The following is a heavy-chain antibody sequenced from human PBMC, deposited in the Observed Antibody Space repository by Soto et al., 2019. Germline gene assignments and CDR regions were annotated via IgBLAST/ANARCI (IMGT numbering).Heavy chain of an antibody. D-gene: IGHD3-10*01. Sequence: PGGSLRLSCGASGFAFSSYYMHWVRQAPGKGLVWVSRINGDGNTTTYADSVKGRFTISRDNAKNTLYLQMNSLRAEDTAVYYCARSVRSGTYPYYYSAMDVWGQGTTVTVSS. CDR1: GFAFSSYY. CDR3: ARSVRSGTYPYYYSAMDV. V-gene: IGHV3-74*01. CDR2: INGDGNTT. J-gene: IGHJ6*02.